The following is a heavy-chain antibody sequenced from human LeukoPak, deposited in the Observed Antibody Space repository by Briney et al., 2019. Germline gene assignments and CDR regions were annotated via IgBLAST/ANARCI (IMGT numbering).Heavy chain of an antibody. CDR3: ARGYCSGGSCYSYYYYYYMDV. CDR1: GGSISSYY. CDR2: IYYSGST. Sequence: SETLSLTCTVSGGSISSYYWSWIRQPPGKGLEWIGYIYYSGSTNYNPFLKSRVTISVDTSKNQFSLKLSSVAAADTAVYYCARGYCSGGSCYSYYYYYYMDVWGKGTTVTVSS. J-gene: IGHJ6*03. D-gene: IGHD2-15*01. V-gene: IGHV4-59*12.